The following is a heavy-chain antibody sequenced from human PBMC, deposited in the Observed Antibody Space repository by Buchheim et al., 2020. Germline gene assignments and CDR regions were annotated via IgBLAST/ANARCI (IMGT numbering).Heavy chain of an antibody. J-gene: IGHJ5*02. D-gene: IGHD3-10*01. CDR2: IYYSGTA. Sequence: QVQLQESGPGLVKPSHTLSLSCAVSGGSISSGDHHWSWIRQPPGKGLEWIAYIYYSGTAYYNPSPQSRVTISVDTSQNHFSLELTSVTAADTAVYYCARRYGSGGYTDWFDPWGQGTL. CDR1: GGSISSGDHH. CDR3: ARRYGSGGYTDWFDP. V-gene: IGHV4-30-4*01.